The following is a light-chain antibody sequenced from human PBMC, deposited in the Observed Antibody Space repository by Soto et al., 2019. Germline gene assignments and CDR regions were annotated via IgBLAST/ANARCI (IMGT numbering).Light chain of an antibody. CDR1: QSISVW. CDR2: KTS. Sequence: DIHMTQSPSTLSASVGDRVTITCRASQSISVWLAWYQQKPGKAPNLLIYKTSSLETGVPPRFSGSGSGTEFTLTISSLQPDDFATYYCQHYNDYSWTFGQGTKVEIK. J-gene: IGKJ1*01. V-gene: IGKV1-5*03. CDR3: QHYNDYSWT.